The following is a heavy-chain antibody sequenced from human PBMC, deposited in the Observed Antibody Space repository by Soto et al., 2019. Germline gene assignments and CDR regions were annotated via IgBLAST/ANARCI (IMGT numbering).Heavy chain of an antibody. D-gene: IGHD3-22*01. CDR3: GGVQDGSGHSHFHY. Sequence: QVQLQESGPGLVKPSGTLSLTCAVSGGSISSSNWWWWGRQPPGKVLEWIGEIYHSGGTNYNPSLKSRVTTSVHKSQSQRPLHLSSVNAPDAGVDYGGGVQDGSGHSHFHYWGQGTPVTLPS. CDR2: IYHSGGT. CDR1: GGSISSSNW. V-gene: IGHV4-4*02. J-gene: IGHJ4*01.